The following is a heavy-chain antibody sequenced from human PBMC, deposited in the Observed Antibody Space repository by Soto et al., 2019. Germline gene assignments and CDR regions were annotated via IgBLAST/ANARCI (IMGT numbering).Heavy chain of an antibody. CDR1: GYTFTRYY. D-gene: IGHD3-16*01. CDR2: INPGGGST. J-gene: IGHJ4*02. V-gene: IGHV1-46*01. Sequence: ASVKVSCKASGYTFTRYYIHWVRQAPGQGLEWLGKINPGGGSTSYAQNFQDRVTMTRDTSTTTVYMELSSLKSEDTAVYYCARAYTRQDLVLDYWGQGNLVPGSS. CDR3: ARAYTRQDLVLDY.